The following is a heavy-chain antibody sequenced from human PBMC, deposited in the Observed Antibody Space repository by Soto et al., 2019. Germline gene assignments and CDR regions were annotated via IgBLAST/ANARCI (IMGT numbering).Heavy chain of an antibody. CDR1: GFTFSNYE. D-gene: IGHD3-9*01. V-gene: IGHV3-48*03. CDR3: ASGLYYDILTGYFQH. CDR2: ISSSGSTI. Sequence: GGSLRLSCAASGFTFSNYEMNWVRQAPGKGLEWVSYISSSGSTIYYADSVKGRFTISRDNAKNSLHLQMNSLRAEDTAVYYCASGLYYDILTGYFQHWGQGTLVTVSS. J-gene: IGHJ1*01.